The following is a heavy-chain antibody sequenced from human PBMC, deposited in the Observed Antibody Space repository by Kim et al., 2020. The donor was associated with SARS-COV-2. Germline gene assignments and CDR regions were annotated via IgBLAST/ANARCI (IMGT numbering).Heavy chain of an antibody. V-gene: IGHV3-30*18. J-gene: IGHJ4*02. Sequence: GGSLRLSCAASGFTFSSYGMHWVRQAPGKGLEWVAVISYDGSNKYYADSVKGRFTISRDNSKNTLYLQMNSLRAEDTAVYYCAKGGLIAAAPTWSYFDYWGQGTLVTVSS. D-gene: IGHD6-13*01. CDR3: AKGGLIAAAPTWSYFDY. CDR1: GFTFSSYG. CDR2: ISYDGSNK.